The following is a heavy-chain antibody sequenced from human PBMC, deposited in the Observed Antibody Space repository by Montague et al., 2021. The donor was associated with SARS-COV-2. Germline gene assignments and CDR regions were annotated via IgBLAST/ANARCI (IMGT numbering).Heavy chain of an antibody. Sequence: SETLSLTCSVSGGSITAYYWTWIRQPPGKGLEWIGSIYHRGSTYYNPSLKSRVFISVDTSKNQLSLTLTSVTAADTAVYYCATQEDPSGWIPGPFDFWGQGTLLSVSS. CDR3: ATQEDPSGWIPGPFDF. V-gene: IGHV4-59*04. D-gene: IGHD6-19*01. CDR1: GGSITAYY. J-gene: IGHJ4*02. CDR2: IYHRGST.